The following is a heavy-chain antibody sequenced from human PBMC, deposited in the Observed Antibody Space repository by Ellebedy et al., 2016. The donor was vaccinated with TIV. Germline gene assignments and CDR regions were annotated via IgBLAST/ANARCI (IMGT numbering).Heavy chain of an antibody. CDR1: GGSISRSSYY. CDR2: IYYSGGT. CDR3: ARGFGELFYVRWFDP. V-gene: IGHV4-39*01. D-gene: IGHD3-10*01. Sequence: SETLSLTCTVSGGSISRSSYYWGWILQPPQKGLECLGGIYYSGGTYYNPALQSRVTISVDTSKNQFSLRLTSVTAAVTAVYYCARGFGELFYVRWFDPWGQGTLVTVSS. J-gene: IGHJ5*02.